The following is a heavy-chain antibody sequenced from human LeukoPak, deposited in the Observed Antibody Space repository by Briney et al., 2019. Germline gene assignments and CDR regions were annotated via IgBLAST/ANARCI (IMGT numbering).Heavy chain of an antibody. Sequence: GGSLRLSCTASGFTLRNYWMHWVRQVPGKRLVWVSRISGDGSVTNYADSVQGRFTISRDNAKNTLYMQIDSLRSEDTAVYYCARYSSSTGGASYYLDYWGHGTLVTVSS. J-gene: IGHJ4*01. D-gene: IGHD6-6*01. CDR3: ARYSSSTGGASYYLDY. V-gene: IGHV3-74*01. CDR1: GFTLRNYW. CDR2: ISGDGSVT.